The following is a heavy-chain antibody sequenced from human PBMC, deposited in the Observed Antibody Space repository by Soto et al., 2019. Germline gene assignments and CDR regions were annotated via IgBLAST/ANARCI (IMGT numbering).Heavy chain of an antibody. V-gene: IGHV3-23*01. D-gene: IGHD3-22*01. J-gene: IGHJ4*02. CDR2: ISGSGGST. CDR3: AKDRDYYDSSGHDY. Sequence: PGGPHRLSYALSGFTFSSYAMSWVRQAPGKGLEWVSAISGSGGSTYYADSVKGRFTISRDNSKNTLYLQMNSLRAEDTAVYYCAKDRDYYDSSGHDYWGQGTLVNVS. CDR1: GFTFSSYA.